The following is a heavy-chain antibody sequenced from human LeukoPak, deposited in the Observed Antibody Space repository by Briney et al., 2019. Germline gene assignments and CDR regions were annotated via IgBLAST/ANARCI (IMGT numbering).Heavy chain of an antibody. J-gene: IGHJ4*02. CDR1: GGSISSSSYY. Sequence: SETLSLTCTVSGGSISSSSYYWGWIRQPPGKGPEWIGSIYYSGSTYYNPSLKSRVTISVDTSKNQFSLKLSSVTAADTAVYYCARCMKGSNAVDYWGQGTLVTVSS. V-gene: IGHV4-39*01. CDR3: ARCMKGSNAVDY. D-gene: IGHD1-1*01. CDR2: IYYSGST.